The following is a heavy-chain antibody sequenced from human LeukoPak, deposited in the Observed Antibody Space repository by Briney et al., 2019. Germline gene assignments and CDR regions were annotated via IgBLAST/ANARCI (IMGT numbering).Heavy chain of an antibody. V-gene: IGHV4-39*07. CDR3: ARATRVTPLDY. CDR1: GGSISSSSYY. D-gene: IGHD4-23*01. J-gene: IGHJ4*02. CDR2: IYYSGST. Sequence: SETLSLTCTVSGGSISSSSYYWGWIRQPPGKGLEWIGSIYYSGSTYYNPSLKSRVTISVDTSKNQFSLKLSSVTAADTAVYYCARATRVTPLDYWGQGTLVTVSS.